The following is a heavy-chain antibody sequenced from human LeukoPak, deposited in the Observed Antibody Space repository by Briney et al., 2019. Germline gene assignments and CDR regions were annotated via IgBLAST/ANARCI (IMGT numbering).Heavy chain of an antibody. CDR1: GFTFSSYG. Sequence: SGGSLRLSCAASGFTFSSYGMHWVRQAPGKGLEWVAFIRYDGSNKYYADSVKGRFTISRDNSKNTLYLQMNSLRAEDTAVYYCAKDRRQGIATAALEYWGQGTLVTVSS. CDR3: AKDRRQGIATAALEY. D-gene: IGHD6-13*01. V-gene: IGHV3-30*02. J-gene: IGHJ4*02. CDR2: IRYDGSNK.